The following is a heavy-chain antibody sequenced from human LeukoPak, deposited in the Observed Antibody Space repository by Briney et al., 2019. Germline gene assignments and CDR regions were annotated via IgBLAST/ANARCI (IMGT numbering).Heavy chain of an antibody. CDR1: GLTFSSIG. CDR2: IKQDGSAK. J-gene: IGHJ3*02. V-gene: IGHV3-7*04. CDR3: ARDGALLVGVFDI. D-gene: IGHD1-26*01. Sequence: QSGGSLSLSCAASGLTFSSIGLTWAGQAPGKGRDGVPNIKQDGSAKDYVDSVKGRFTISRDNAKNSLYLQMNSLRNEDTAVYYCARDGALLVGVFDIWGQGTMVTVSS.